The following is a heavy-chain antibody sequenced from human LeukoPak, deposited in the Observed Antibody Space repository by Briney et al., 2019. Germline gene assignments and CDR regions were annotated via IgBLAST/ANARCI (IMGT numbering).Heavy chain of an antibody. CDR1: GYTFTSYD. V-gene: IGHV1-8*01. Sequence: ASVKVSCKASGYTFTSYDINWVRQATGQGLEWMGWMNPNSGNTGYAQKFQGRVTMTRNTSISTAYMELSSLRSADTAVYYCASRGYCSGGSCSGGVSKNNAFDIWGQGTMVTVSS. CDR3: ASRGYCSGGSCSGGVSKNNAFDI. CDR2: MNPNSGNT. J-gene: IGHJ3*02. D-gene: IGHD2-15*01.